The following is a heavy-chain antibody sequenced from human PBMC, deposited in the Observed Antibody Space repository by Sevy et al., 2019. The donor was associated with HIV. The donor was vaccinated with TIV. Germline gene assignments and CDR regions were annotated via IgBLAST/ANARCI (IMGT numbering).Heavy chain of an antibody. D-gene: IGHD3-9*01. CDR1: NDSISSSSYY. CDR3: ATNYGILTGYRDYYYHGMDV. V-gene: IGHV4-39*01. J-gene: IGHJ6*02. Sequence: SETLSLTCSVSNDSISSSSYYWGWIRQPPGKGLEWIGSIYYSGTTYYHPSLKSRVTIFVHTSKNQFYLKLTSVTAAETAVYYCATNYGILTGYRDYYYHGMDVWGQGTTVTVSS. CDR2: IYYSGTT.